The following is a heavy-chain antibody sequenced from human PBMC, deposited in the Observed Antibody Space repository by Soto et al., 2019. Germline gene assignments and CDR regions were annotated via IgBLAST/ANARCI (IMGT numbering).Heavy chain of an antibody. CDR3: ARGYNWFDP. CDR1: GDSISRSY. J-gene: IGHJ5*02. CDR2: IYYSGST. Sequence: SETLSLTCTVSGDSISRSYWSWIRQPPGKGLEWIGYIYYSGSTNNNPSLKSRVTILVDTSKNQFSLMVTSVTAADTAVYYCARGYNWFDPWGQGTPVTVSS. V-gene: IGHV4-59*01.